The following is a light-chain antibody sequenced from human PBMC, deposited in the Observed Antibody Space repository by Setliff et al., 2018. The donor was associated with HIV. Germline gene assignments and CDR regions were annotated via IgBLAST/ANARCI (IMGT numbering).Light chain of an antibody. CDR1: SSDIGTYNY. CDR3: CSFTSYSTLYV. Sequence: QSVLAQPASVSGSPGQSIAISCIGSSSDIGTYNYVSWYQQHPGGAPKLLIYDVSRRPSGVSDRFSGSKSGNSASLTISGLQAEDEADYYCCSFTSYSTLYVFGGGTKVTVL. CDR2: DVS. J-gene: IGLJ1*01. V-gene: IGLV2-14*01.